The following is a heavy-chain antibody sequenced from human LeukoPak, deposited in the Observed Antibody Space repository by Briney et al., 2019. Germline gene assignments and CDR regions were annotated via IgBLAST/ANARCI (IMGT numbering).Heavy chain of an antibody. D-gene: IGHD2-2*01. V-gene: IGHV3-7*01. CDR1: GFTFSSYW. CDR2: IKQDGSEK. Sequence: PGGSLRLSCAASGFTFSSYWMSWVRQAPGKGLDWVANIKQDGSEKYYVDSVKGRFTISRDNAKNSLYLQMNSLRAEDTAVYYCARGYCTSTSCYFDYWGQGTLVTVSP. CDR3: ARGYCTSTSCYFDY. J-gene: IGHJ4*02.